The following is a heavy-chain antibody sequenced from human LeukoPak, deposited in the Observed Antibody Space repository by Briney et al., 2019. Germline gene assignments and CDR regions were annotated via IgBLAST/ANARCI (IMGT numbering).Heavy chain of an antibody. CDR2: VNHSGST. Sequence: PSETLSLTCTVPGYSISSGYYWSWIRQPPGKGLEWIGEVNHSGSTNYNPSLKSRVTISADTSKNQFSLKLSSVTAADTAVYYCARGPRFTSYYYYYYYMDVWGKGTTVTVSS. J-gene: IGHJ6*03. D-gene: IGHD3-10*01. CDR1: GYSISSGYY. CDR3: ARGPRFTSYYYYYYYMDV. V-gene: IGHV4-38-2*02.